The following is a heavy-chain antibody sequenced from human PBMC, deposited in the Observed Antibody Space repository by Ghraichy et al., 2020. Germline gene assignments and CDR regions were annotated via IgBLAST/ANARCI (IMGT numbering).Heavy chain of an antibody. CDR3: ARLGRGDKSDLSGFADPFYS. Sequence: GESLNISCQSSGDTFSIHWIAWVRQMPGKGLEWLGIIYPRDSDTKYSPSVQGQVTISADNSISTAYLQWHSLKASDTAMYYCARLGRGDKSDLSGFADPFYSWGQGTLVAVSA. J-gene: IGHJ4*02. CDR2: IYPRDSDT. CDR1: GDTFSIHW. D-gene: IGHD1-26*01. V-gene: IGHV5-51*01.